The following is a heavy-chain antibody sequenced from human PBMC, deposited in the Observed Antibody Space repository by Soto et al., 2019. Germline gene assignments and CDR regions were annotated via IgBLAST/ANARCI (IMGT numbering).Heavy chain of an antibody. D-gene: IGHD5-18*01. Sequence: QVQLQESGPGLVKPSGTLSLTCAVSGGSISRGNWWSWVRQPPGKGLEWIGEIYHVGSTNYNPSLKRRVTISVDKSKNQLSLKLSSVTAADTAVYYCAREGDGGYSHGYWGQGTLVTVSS. CDR3: AREGDGGYSHGY. J-gene: IGHJ4*02. CDR1: GGSISRGNW. V-gene: IGHV4-4*02. CDR2: IYHVGST.